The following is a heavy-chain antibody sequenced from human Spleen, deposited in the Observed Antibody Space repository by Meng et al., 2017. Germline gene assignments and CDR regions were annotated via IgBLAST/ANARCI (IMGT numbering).Heavy chain of an antibody. Sequence: QVQLQQWGAGLLKPSETLSLTCAVHGGSFSGYYWSWIRQPPGKGLEWSGDSNHSGSTNYNPSLKSRVTISVGTSKNQFSLKLSSVTAADTAVYYCAVKDYTFWSGYSSYYWGQGTLVTVSS. CDR2: SNHSGST. J-gene: IGHJ4*02. D-gene: IGHD3-3*01. CDR1: GGSFSGYY. CDR3: AVKDYTFWSGYSSYY. V-gene: IGHV4-34*01.